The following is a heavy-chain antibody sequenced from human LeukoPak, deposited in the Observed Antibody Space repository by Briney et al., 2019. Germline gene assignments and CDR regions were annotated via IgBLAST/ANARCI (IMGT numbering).Heavy chain of an antibody. D-gene: IGHD2-2*01. CDR2: IGTAGDT. V-gene: IGHV3-13*01. Sequence: GGSLRLSCAASGFTFSSYDMHWVRQATGKGLKWVSAIGTAGDTYYPGSVKGRFTISRENAKNSLYLQMNSLRAGDTAVYYCARGGYCSSTSCYRDYYYGMDVWGQGTTVTVSS. CDR3: ARGGYCSSTSCYRDYYYGMDV. J-gene: IGHJ6*02. CDR1: GFTFSSYD.